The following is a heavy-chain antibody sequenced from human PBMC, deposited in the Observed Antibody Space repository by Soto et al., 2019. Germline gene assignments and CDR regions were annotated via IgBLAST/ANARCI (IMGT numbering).Heavy chain of an antibody. Sequence: ASVKVSCKVSGYTLTELSMHWVRQAPGKGLEWMGGFDPEDGGTIYAQKFQGRVTMTEDTSTDTAYMELSSLRSEDTAVYYCATVVSSSWYTLDYWGQGTLVTVSS. CDR3: ATVVSSSWYTLDY. V-gene: IGHV1-24*01. CDR2: FDPEDGGT. CDR1: GYTLTELS. J-gene: IGHJ4*02. D-gene: IGHD6-13*01.